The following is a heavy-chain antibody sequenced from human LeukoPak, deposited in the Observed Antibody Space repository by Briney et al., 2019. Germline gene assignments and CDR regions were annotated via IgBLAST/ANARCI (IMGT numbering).Heavy chain of an antibody. J-gene: IGHJ4*02. D-gene: IGHD3-22*01. V-gene: IGHV3-33*01. Sequence: GRSLRLSCAASGFTFSSYGMHWVRQAPGKGLEWVAVIWYDGSNKYYADSVKGRFTISRDNSKNTLYLQMNSLRAEDTAVYYCARDVDPSSGIALDYWGQGTLVTVSS. CDR3: ARDVDPSSGIALDY. CDR2: IWYDGSNK. CDR1: GFTFSSYG.